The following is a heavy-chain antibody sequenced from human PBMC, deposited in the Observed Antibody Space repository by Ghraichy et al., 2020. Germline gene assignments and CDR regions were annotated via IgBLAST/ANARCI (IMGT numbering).Heavy chain of an antibody. D-gene: IGHD6-13*01. CDR2: IRSKAYGGTT. J-gene: IGHJ1*01. CDR1: GFTFGDYA. Sequence: GESLNISCTASGFTFGDYAMSWFRQAPGKGLEWVGFIRSKAYGGTTEYAASVKGRFTISRDDSKSIAYLQMNSLKTEDTAVYYCTRPQQLVPKYFQHWGQGTLVTVSS. CDR3: TRPQQLVPKYFQH. V-gene: IGHV3-49*03.